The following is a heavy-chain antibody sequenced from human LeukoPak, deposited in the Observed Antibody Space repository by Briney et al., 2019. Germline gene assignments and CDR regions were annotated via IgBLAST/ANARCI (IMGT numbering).Heavy chain of an antibody. CDR3: TRGDSSSKIDY. CDR1: GFTFRGYW. D-gene: IGHD6-6*01. J-gene: IGHJ4*02. Sequence: PGGSLRLSCAASGFTFRGYWMSWVRQAPGKGLEWVANIEEDGSEKYYVDSVKGRFTISRDNAKNSLNLQMDSLRVEDTAVCYCTRGDSSSKIDYWGQGTLVTVSS. CDR2: IEEDGSEK. V-gene: IGHV3-7*01.